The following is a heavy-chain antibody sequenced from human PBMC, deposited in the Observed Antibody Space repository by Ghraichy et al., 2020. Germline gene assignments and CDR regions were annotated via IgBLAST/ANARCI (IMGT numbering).Heavy chain of an antibody. V-gene: IGHV4-61*01. CDR3: ATLNYAAFEF. J-gene: IGHJ3*01. D-gene: IGHD4-11*01. CDR2: IYYSGTT. Sequence: SETLSLTCTVSGVSVSSALFYWSWVRQPPGRGLESLAYIYYSGTTNYSPSLKSRVTISVDTSKNQFSLKLSSVTTSDTAVYYCATLNYAAFEFWGQGTMVTVYS. CDR1: GVSVSSALFY.